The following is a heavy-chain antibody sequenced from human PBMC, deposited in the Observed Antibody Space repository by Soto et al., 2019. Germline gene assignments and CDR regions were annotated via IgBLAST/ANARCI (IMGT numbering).Heavy chain of an antibody. CDR2: ISGSGGST. Sequence: VGSLRLSCAASGFTFSSYAMSWVRQAPGKGLEWVSAISGSGGSTYYADSVKGRFTISRDNSKNTPYLQMNSLRAEDTAVYYCAKVPSRMDIVVVPAAAFDYWGQGTLVTVSS. D-gene: IGHD2-2*03. J-gene: IGHJ4*02. CDR3: AKVPSRMDIVVVPAAAFDY. V-gene: IGHV3-23*01. CDR1: GFTFSSYA.